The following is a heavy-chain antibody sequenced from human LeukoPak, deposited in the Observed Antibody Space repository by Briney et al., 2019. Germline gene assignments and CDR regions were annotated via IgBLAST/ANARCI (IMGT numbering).Heavy chain of an antibody. CDR2: ITANARRK. J-gene: IGHJ6*03. V-gene: IGHV3-64*02. CDR3: ARGPSSYFYMDV. Sequence: PGGSLRLSCAASGFAFSSYGMHWVRQGPGKGLEYVSAITANARRKYHADSVRGRFTISRDNSKDTLYLQMGSLRPEDTAVYYCARGPSSYFYMDVWGKGTTVTISS. CDR1: GFAFSSYG.